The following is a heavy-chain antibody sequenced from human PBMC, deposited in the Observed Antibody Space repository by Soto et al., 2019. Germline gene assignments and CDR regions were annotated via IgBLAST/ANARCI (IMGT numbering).Heavy chain of an antibody. CDR1: GGSISGSY. Sequence: KPSETLSLTCSVSGGSISGSYWSWIRQSPGKGLEWLGYAYYTGSTNYSPSLRSRVGISVDTSKNEFSLRLSSVTAADTAVYFCARSVAVPGAHIDYWGQGTQVTVSS. CDR3: ARSVAVPGAHIDY. J-gene: IGHJ4*02. V-gene: IGHV4-59*01. CDR2: AYYTGST. D-gene: IGHD6-19*01.